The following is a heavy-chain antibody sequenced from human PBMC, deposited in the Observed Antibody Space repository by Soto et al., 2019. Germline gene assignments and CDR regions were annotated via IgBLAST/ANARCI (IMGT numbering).Heavy chain of an antibody. CDR3: ARARWYDAFDV. J-gene: IGHJ3*01. D-gene: IGHD2-15*01. CDR2: IFHGGNT. CDR1: GFSISSGNY. V-gene: IGHV4-38-2*01. Sequence: PSETLSLTCAVSGFSISSGNYCGWIRQPPAKGLEWIGSIFHGGNTNYNPSLNRRVTISADMSKNQFSLKLNSVIAAATAVYYYARARWYDAFDVWGQGTVVTVSS.